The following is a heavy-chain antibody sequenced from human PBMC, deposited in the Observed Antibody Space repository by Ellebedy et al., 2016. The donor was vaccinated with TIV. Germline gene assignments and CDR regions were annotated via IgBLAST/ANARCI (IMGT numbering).Heavy chain of an antibody. J-gene: IGHJ3*02. D-gene: IGHD3-10*01. CDR1: GYSFTNYW. CDR2: IYPDDSDT. Sequence: PGGSLRLSCQASGYSFTNYWIAWVRQMSGKGLEWMGIIYPDDSDTRYSPSFQGQVTISADKSITTAYLQWSSLKASDTAMYYCARVTMVRGVISAFDIWGQGTMVTVSS. CDR3: ARVTMVRGVISAFDI. V-gene: IGHV5-51*01.